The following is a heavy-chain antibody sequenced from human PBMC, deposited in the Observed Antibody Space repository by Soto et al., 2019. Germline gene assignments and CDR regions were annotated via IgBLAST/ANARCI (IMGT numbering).Heavy chain of an antibody. D-gene: IGHD3-10*01. CDR2: IKQDGSEK. Sequence: GGSLRLSCAASGFTFSSYWMSWIRQAPGKGLEWVANIKQDGSEKYYVDSVKGRFTISRDNAKNSLYLQMNSLRAEDTAVYYCARDFPPVIWFAESGFDPWGQGTLVTVSS. CDR3: ARDFPPVIWFAESGFDP. V-gene: IGHV3-7*01. J-gene: IGHJ5*02. CDR1: GFTFSSYW.